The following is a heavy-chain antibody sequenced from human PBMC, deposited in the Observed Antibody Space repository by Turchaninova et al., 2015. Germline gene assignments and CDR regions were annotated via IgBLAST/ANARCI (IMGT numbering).Heavy chain of an antibody. J-gene: IGHJ5*02. CDR3: AKGSSGYYYDNWFDP. V-gene: IGHV3-23*01. D-gene: IGHD3-22*01. CDR2: ISGTGAST. Sequence: EVQLLESGGGLVEPGGSLRLSCVACGFTFRNYAMPWVRQAPGKGLEWVALISGTGASTYYADSVKGRFTISRDNSKNTLYLQMNSLTAEDTAIYSCAKGSSGYYYDNWFDPWGQGTLVTVSS. CDR1: GFTFRNYA.